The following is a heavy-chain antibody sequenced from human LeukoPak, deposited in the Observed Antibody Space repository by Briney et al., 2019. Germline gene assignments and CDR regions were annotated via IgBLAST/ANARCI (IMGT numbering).Heavy chain of an antibody. CDR2: ITSSSSSN. D-gene: IGHD3-10*01. V-gene: IGHV3-48*01. Sequence: GGSLRLSCAASGFTFNGYNMNWVRQAPGKGLEWISYITSSSSSNSYADSVKGRFSISRDNAKNSLYLQMNSLRAEDTAVYYCARVVGKMVRGIIGRTSDYYYYYYMDVWGKGTTVTISS. CDR3: ARVVGKMVRGIIGRTSDYYYYYYMDV. CDR1: GFTFNGYN. J-gene: IGHJ6*03.